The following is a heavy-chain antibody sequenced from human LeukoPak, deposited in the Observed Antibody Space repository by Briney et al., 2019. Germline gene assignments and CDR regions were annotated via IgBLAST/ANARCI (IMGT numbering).Heavy chain of an antibody. D-gene: IGHD6-19*01. J-gene: IGHJ4*02. V-gene: IGHV4-34*01. CDR1: GGSFSGYY. Sequence: PSETLSLTCAVYGGSFSGYYWSWIRHPPGKGLEWIGEINHSGSTNYNPSLKSRVTISVDTSKNQFSLKLSSVTAADTAVYYCARVSIAVAVDYWGQGTLVTVSS. CDR2: INHSGST. CDR3: ARVSIAVAVDY.